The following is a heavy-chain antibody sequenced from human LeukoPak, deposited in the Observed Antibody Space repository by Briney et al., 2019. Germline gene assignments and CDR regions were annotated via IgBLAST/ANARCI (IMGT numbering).Heavy chain of an antibody. Sequence: PSETLSLTCAVYGGSFSGYYWSWIRQPPGKGLEWIGEINHSGSTNYNPSLKSRVTISVDTSKNQFSLKLSSVTAADTAVYYCARRYYDFWGGYTFDYWAREPWSPSPQ. CDR2: INHSGST. CDR3: ARRYYDFWGGYTFDY. V-gene: IGHV4-34*01. J-gene: IGHJ4*02. CDR1: GGSFSGYY. D-gene: IGHD3-3*01.